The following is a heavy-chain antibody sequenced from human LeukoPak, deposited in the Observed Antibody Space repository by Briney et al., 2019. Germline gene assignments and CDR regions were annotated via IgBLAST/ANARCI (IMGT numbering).Heavy chain of an antibody. Sequence: GASVKVSCKASGYTFTGYYIHWVRQAPGQGLEWMGWINPNSGGTNYALKFQDRVTMTRDTSISTAYMELSSLRSEDTAVYYRARAPVWNYNYYYMDVWGKGTTVTVSS. D-gene: IGHD1-1*01. CDR1: GYTFTGYY. J-gene: IGHJ6*03. CDR3: ARAPVWNYNYYYMDV. V-gene: IGHV1-2*02. CDR2: INPNSGGT.